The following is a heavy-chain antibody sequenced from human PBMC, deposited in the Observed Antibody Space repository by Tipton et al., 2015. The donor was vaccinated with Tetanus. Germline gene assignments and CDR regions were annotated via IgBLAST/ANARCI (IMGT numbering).Heavy chain of an antibody. CDR2: ISWNSGSI. CDR1: GFTFDDYA. J-gene: IGHJ4*02. D-gene: IGHD1-26*01. CDR3: AKVSGSYSALDY. Sequence: SLRLSCAASGFTFDDYAMHWARQAPGKGLEWVSGISWNSGSIGYADSVKGRFTISRDNAKNSLYLQMNSLRAEDTALYYCAKVSGSYSALDYWGQGTLVTVSS. V-gene: IGHV3-9*01.